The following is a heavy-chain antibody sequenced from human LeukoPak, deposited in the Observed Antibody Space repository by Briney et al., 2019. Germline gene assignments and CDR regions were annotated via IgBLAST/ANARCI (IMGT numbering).Heavy chain of an antibody. Sequence: ASVKVSCKTSGYTFTAFYIHWVRQAPGQGVEWMGRINPNSGGTNYAQKFQGRVTMTRDTSISTAYMELSRLRSDDTAVYYCARDRCSSTSCYTNWFDPWGQGTLVTVSS. V-gene: IGHV1-2*06. D-gene: IGHD2-2*02. CDR3: ARDRCSSTSCYTNWFDP. CDR1: GYTFTAFY. CDR2: INPNSGGT. J-gene: IGHJ5*02.